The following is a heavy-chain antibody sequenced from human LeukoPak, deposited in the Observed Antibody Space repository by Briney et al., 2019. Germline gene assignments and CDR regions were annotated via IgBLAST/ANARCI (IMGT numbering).Heavy chain of an antibody. D-gene: IGHD3-22*01. CDR3: ARKSGSSGYPFDY. Sequence: HSGGPVRHPRAASGFPFSSYSMNWVPEAPGKGVEGVSYITSSSSALYYADSVKGRLTICRDNAQHSLHLQMHSLRADDTAVYYCARKSGSSGYPFDYWGQGTVVSVSS. CDR1: GFPFSSYS. J-gene: IGHJ4*02. CDR2: ITSSSSAL. V-gene: IGHV3-48*01.